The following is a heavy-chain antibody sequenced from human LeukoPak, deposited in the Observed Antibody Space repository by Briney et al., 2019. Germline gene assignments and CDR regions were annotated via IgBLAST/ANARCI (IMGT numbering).Heavy chain of an antibody. D-gene: IGHD3-3*01. J-gene: IGHJ4*02. Sequence: ASVKVSCKASGYTFTSYYMHWVRQAPGQGLEWMGIINPSGGSTSYAQKLQGRVTMTRDTSTSTVYMELSSLRSEDTAVYYCAREGDGVLRFLEWLFTGFDYWGQGTLVTVSS. CDR3: AREGDGVLRFLEWLFTGFDY. CDR1: GYTFTSYY. V-gene: IGHV1-46*01. CDR2: INPSGGST.